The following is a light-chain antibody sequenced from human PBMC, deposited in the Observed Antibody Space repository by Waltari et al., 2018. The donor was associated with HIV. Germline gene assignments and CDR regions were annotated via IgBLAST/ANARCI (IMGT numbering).Light chain of an antibody. CDR3: QSYDSSLSGWV. CDR2: GNN. CDR1: SSNIRAGYD. V-gene: IGLV1-40*01. J-gene: IGLJ3*02. Sequence: QSVLTQPPSVSGALGQRVTISCTGSSSNIRAGYDVHWYQQLPGTAPKLLIYGNNNRPPGVPDRFAGSKSGTSASLAITGLQAEDEADYYCQSYDSSLSGWVFGGGTKLTGL.